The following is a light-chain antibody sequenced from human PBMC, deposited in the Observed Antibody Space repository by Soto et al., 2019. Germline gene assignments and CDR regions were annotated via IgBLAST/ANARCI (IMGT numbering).Light chain of an antibody. CDR2: RST. CDR3: AAWDDSLYGVV. Sequence: QSVLTQPPSASGTPVQRVTISCSGSSSNIGSNTVSWYQQLPQRAPKLLIFRSTQRPSGVPDRFSGSKSGTSASLAISGLKSEDEADYYCAAWDDSLYGVVFGGGTKVTVL. V-gene: IGLV1-44*01. J-gene: IGLJ2*01. CDR1: SSNIGSNT.